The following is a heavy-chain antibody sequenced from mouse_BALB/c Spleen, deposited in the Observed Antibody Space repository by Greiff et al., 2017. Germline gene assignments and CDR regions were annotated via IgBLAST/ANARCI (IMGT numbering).Heavy chain of an antibody. CDR3: ASDDPLAMDY. V-gene: IGHV14-3*02. Sequence: EVQGVESGAELVKPGASVKLSCTASGFNIKDTYMHWVKQRPEQGLEWIGRIDPANGNTKYDPKFQGKATITADTSSNTAYLQLSSLTSEDTAVYYCASDDPLAMDYWGQGTSVTVSS. J-gene: IGHJ4*01. CDR1: GFNIKDTY. CDR2: IDPANGNT. D-gene: IGHD2-3*01.